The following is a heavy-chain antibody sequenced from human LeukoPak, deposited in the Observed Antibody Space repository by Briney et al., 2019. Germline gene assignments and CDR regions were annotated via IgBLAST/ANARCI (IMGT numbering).Heavy chain of an antibody. CDR1: GGSISSYY. J-gene: IGHJ6*03. CDR2: IYYSGST. D-gene: IGHD3/OR15-3a*01. Sequence: SETLSLTCTVSGGSISSYYWSWIRQPPGKGLEWIGYIYYSGSTNYNPSLKSRVTISVDTSKNQFPLKLSSVTAADTAVYYCARLGLDYYYYYMDVWGKGTTVTVSS. V-gene: IGHV4-59*01. CDR3: ARLGLDYYYYYMDV.